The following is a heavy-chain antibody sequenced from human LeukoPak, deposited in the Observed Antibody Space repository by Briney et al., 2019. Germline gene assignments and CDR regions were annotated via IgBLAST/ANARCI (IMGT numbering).Heavy chain of an antibody. V-gene: IGHV3-23*01. CDR3: AKDFGFFSGYPFDY. D-gene: IGHD3-22*01. Sequence: GGSLRLSCAASGFTFSSYAMSWVRQAPGKGLEWVSAISGSGGSTYYADSVKGRFTISRDNSKNTLYLHMNSLRAEDTAVYYCAKDFGFFSGYPFDYWGQGTLVTVSS. CDR2: ISGSGGST. J-gene: IGHJ4*02. CDR1: GFTFSSYA.